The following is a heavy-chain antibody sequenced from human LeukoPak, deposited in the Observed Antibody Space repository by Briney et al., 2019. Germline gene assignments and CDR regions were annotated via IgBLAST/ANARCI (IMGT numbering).Heavy chain of an antibody. D-gene: IGHD6-19*01. Sequence: PSETLSLTCAVYGGSFSGYYWSRIRQPPGKGLEWIGEINHSGSTNYNPSLKSRVTISVDTSKNQFSLKLSSVTAADTAVYYCARGVTRIAVAGRRLDYWGQGTLVTVSS. J-gene: IGHJ4*02. CDR2: INHSGST. CDR3: ARGVTRIAVAGRRLDY. CDR1: GGSFSGYY. V-gene: IGHV4-34*01.